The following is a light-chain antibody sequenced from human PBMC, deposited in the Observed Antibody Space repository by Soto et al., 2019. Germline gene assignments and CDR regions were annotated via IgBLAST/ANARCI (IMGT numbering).Light chain of an antibody. CDR1: NSNFGSNT. Sequence: QSVLTQPPSASGTPGQTVAISCSGSNSNFGSNTVNWYQQFPGTAPKLLIYGNNQRPSGVPDRFSGSKSDTSASLAISGLLSEDESDYHCCSYAGNTTFKFGGGTKVTVL. J-gene: IGLJ2*01. CDR3: CSYAGNTTFK. CDR2: GNN. V-gene: IGLV1-44*01.